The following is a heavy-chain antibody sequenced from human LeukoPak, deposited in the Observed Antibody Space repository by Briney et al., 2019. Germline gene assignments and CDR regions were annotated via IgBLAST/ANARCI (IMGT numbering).Heavy chain of an antibody. CDR3: ARHAPNYYDSSGYGIDY. D-gene: IGHD3-22*01. V-gene: IGHV4-59*08. J-gene: IGHJ4*02. CDR2: IYNSGST. CDR1: GGSISSYY. Sequence: SETLSLTCTVSGGSISSYYWSWIRQPPGKGLEWIGYIYNSGSTRYNPSLKSRVTISVDTSKNQFSLKLSFVTAADTAVYYCARHAPNYYDSSGYGIDYWGQGTLVTVSS.